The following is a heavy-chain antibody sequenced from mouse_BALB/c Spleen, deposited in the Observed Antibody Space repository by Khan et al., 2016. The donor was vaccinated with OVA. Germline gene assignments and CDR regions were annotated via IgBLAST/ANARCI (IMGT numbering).Heavy chain of an antibody. V-gene: IGHV14-4*02. Sequence: VQLQQSGAELVRSGASVKLSCTASGFNIKDYYMHWVKQRPEQGLEWIGWIDPENGDTEYAPKFQGKATMTADTSSNTAYLQLSSLTSEDTAVYYCKGYYGSSYVFDYWGQGTTLTVSS. CDR2: IDPENGDT. D-gene: IGHD1-1*01. CDR1: GFNIKDYY. J-gene: IGHJ2*01. CDR3: KGYYGSSYVFDY.